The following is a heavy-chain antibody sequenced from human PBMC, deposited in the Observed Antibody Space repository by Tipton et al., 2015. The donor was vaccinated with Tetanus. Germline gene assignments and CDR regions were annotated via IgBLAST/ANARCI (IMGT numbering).Heavy chain of an antibody. Sequence: GASISSGANYWSWIRQHPGKGLDWIGYIYYIGTTSYNPSLKSRVTISVDTSKNQFSLTLSSVTAADTAVYYCARVAGGGNWCDPWGQGTLVTVSS. D-gene: IGHD6-25*01. CDR2: IYYIGTT. V-gene: IGHV4-31*02. J-gene: IGHJ5*02. CDR1: GASISSGANY. CDR3: ARVAGGGNWCDP.